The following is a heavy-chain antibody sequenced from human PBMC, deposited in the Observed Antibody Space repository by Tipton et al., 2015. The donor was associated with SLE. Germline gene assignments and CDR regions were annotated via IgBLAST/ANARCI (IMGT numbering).Heavy chain of an antibody. CDR2: IYYSGMT. V-gene: IGHV4-31*03. J-gene: IGHJ4*02. CDR1: GDSMRSGNTF. D-gene: IGHD5-18*01. CDR3: ARHSTIRAYNYGRSPSYFDS. Sequence: TLSLTCTVSGDSMRSGNTFWSWIRQHPEKGLEWIGYIYYSGMTYFNPSLQSRISMSIDTSKKQFSLILTSVTAADAAFYYCARHSTIRAYNYGRSPSYFDSWSQGTLVTVSS.